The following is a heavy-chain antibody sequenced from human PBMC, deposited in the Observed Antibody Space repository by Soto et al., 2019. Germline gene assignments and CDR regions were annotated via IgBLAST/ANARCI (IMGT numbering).Heavy chain of an antibody. D-gene: IGHD3-16*01. Sequence: GLTLVCTTQALTLTCSLSGFSVSARGVGVGWIRQPPGKALEWLAIIYWNDDKLYRPSLQSRLTITKDTSKNQVVLTMTNMDPVDTATYYCAHSPWGAAPDYWGQGTPVTVSS. J-gene: IGHJ4*02. CDR3: AHSPWGAAPDY. CDR1: GFSVSARGVG. CDR2: IYWNDDK. V-gene: IGHV2-5*01.